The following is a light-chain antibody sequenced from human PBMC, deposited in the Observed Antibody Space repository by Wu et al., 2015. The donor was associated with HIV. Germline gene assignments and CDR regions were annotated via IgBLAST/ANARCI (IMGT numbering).Light chain of an antibody. J-gene: IGKJ1*01. CDR2: GVS. CDR1: QSVSSTY. Sequence: EIVLTQSPGTLSLSPGERATLSCRASQSVSSTYLAWYQQKPGQAPRLLIYGVSSRATGIPDRFSGSGSGTDFTLTISRLEPEDFAVYYCQKYSTSPQFGQGTKVEI. CDR3: QKYSTSPQ. V-gene: IGKV3-20*01.